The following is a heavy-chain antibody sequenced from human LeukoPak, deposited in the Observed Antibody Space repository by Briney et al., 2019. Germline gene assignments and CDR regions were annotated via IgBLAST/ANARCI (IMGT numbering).Heavy chain of an antibody. J-gene: IGHJ4*02. D-gene: IGHD2-15*01. V-gene: IGHV1-69*04. CDR1: GGTFSSYA. CDR2: IIPILGIA. CDR3: AREAAGHDYFDY. Sequence: ASVKVSCKASGGTFSSYAISWVRQAPGQGLEWMGRIIPILGIANYAQKFQGRVTITADKSTGTAYMELSSLRSEDTAVYYCAREAAGHDYFDYWGQGTLVTVSS.